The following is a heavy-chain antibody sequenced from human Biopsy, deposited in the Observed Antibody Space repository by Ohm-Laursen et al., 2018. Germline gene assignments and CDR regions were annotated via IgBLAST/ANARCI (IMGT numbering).Heavy chain of an antibody. Sequence: ASVKVSCKVSGYTLTELSMHWVRQAPGKGLEWMGGFAPENGKTVYAQNFQARVSMTADTSTSTAYMELRSLRSDDTAVYFCARSLSAIRVYAFDIGGQGTMVTVSS. V-gene: IGHV1-24*01. CDR2: FAPENGKT. CDR1: GYTLTELS. D-gene: IGHD6-13*01. J-gene: IGHJ3*02. CDR3: ARSLSAIRVYAFDI.